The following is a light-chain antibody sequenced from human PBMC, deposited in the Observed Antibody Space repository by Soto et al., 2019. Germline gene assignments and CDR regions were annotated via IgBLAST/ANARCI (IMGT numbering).Light chain of an antibody. CDR3: SSYAGSYAVV. Sequence: QSVLTQPRSVSGSPGQSVTLSCTGTSSDVGGYDYVSWYQQHPGKAPKLMIYDVGKRPSGVPDRFSGSKSGNTASLTISGLQAEDEAHYYCSSYAGSYAVVFGGGTKVTVL. V-gene: IGLV2-11*01. CDR2: DVG. CDR1: SSDVGGYDY. J-gene: IGLJ2*01.